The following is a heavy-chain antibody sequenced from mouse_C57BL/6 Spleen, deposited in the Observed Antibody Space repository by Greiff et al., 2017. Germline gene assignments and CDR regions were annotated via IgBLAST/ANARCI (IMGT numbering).Heavy chain of an antibody. Sequence: EVKLVESGGGLVQSGRSLRLSCATSGFTFSDFYIEWVRQAPGKGLEWIAASRNKANDYTTDYSASVKGRFIVYRDTSQSILDLQMNALRAEDTAIYYCARDAYYGNTHWYFDVWGTGTTVTVSS. D-gene: IGHD1-1*01. CDR3: ARDAYYGNTHWYFDV. V-gene: IGHV7-1*01. CDR2: SRNKANDYTT. J-gene: IGHJ1*03. CDR1: GFTFSDFY.